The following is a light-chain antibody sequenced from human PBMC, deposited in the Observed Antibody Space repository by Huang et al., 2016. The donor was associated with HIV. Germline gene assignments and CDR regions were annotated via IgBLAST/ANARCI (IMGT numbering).Light chain of an antibody. Sequence: DIVMTQTPLSLSVTPGQPASISCKSSQSLLHTDGKTYLYWYLQKPGQSPHLLIYEISNRVSGVPDRFSGSGSGTDFTLKISRVEAEDVGVYYCMQSIQPATFGQGTKVEIK. CDR3: MQSIQPAT. J-gene: IGKJ1*01. CDR2: EIS. CDR1: QSLLHTDGKTY. V-gene: IGKV2D-29*02.